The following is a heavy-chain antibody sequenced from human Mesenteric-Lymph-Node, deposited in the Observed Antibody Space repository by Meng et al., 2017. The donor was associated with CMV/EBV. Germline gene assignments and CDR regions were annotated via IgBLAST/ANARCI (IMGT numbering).Heavy chain of an antibody. D-gene: IGHD2/OR15-2a*01. V-gene: IGHV3-21*01. CDR2: ISMSSSYI. Sequence: GESLKLSCAVSGFTFSAYNMNWVRQAPGKGLEWVASISMSSSYIYYADAVRGRFTISRDNAKNSLYLQMNSLRAEDTAVYYCARDYSHQIVASTHDAFDLWGQGTMVTVSS. CDR1: GFTFSAYN. CDR3: ARDYSHQIVASTHDAFDL. J-gene: IGHJ3*01.